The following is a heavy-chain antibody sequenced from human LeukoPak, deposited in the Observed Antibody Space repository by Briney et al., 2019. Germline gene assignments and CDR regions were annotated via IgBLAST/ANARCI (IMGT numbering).Heavy chain of an antibody. Sequence: GGSLRLSCAASGFTFSSYAMSWVRQAPGKGLGWGSAISGSGGSTYYADSVKGRFPNSKENSKNTLYLQMNSLRAEDTAVYYCAKALSDGYSYYYGMDVWGQGTTVPVSS. CDR2: ISGSGGST. CDR3: AKALSDGYSYYYGMDV. CDR1: GFTFSSYA. J-gene: IGHJ6*01. D-gene: IGHD2-21*01. V-gene: IGHV3-23*01.